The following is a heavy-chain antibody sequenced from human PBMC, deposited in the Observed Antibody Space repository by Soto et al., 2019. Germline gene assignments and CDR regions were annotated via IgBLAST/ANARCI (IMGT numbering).Heavy chain of an antibody. CDR3: ARDRGLDSSGYLRWFDP. Sequence: PSETLSLTCSVSGGSISSGDYYWSGIRQPPGKGLEWIGYIYYSGSTYYNPSLKSRVTISVDTSKNQFSLKLSSVTAADTAVYYCARDRGLDSSGYLRWFDPWGQGTLVTVSS. CDR2: IYYSGST. CDR1: GGSISSGDYY. D-gene: IGHD3-22*01. V-gene: IGHV4-30-4*01. J-gene: IGHJ5*02.